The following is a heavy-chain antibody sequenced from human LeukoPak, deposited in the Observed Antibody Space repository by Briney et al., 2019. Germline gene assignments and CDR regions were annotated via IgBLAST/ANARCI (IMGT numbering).Heavy chain of an antibody. CDR2: IYHSGST. V-gene: IGHV4-59*04. D-gene: IGHD6-6*01. Sequence: SETLSLTCTVSGDSISNYYWTWIRQPPGKGLEWIGYIYHSGSTYYNPSLKSRVTISVDRSKNQFSLKLSSVTAADTAVYYCASKQLVLYPFDYWGQGTLVTVSS. J-gene: IGHJ4*02. CDR1: GDSISNYY. CDR3: ASKQLVLYPFDY.